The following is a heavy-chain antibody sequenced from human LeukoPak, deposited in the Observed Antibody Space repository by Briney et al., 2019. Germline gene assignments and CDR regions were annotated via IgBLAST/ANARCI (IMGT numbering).Heavy chain of an antibody. CDR3: ARRRGASWFDP. CDR1: GGSFSGYY. V-gene: IGHV4-59*08. CDR2: IYYSGST. D-gene: IGHD3-10*01. Sequence: SETLSLTCAVCGGSFSGYYWSWIRQPPGKGLEWIGYIYYSGSTNYNPSLKSRVTISVDTSKNQFSLKLSSVTAADTAVYYCARRRGASWFDPWGQGTLVTVSS. J-gene: IGHJ5*02.